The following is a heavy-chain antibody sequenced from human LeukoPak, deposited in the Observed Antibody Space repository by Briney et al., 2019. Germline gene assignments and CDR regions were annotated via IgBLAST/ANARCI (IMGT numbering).Heavy chain of an antibody. CDR3: AREGTLGWMVATGGFDY. CDR1: GAFISSYY. J-gene: IGHJ4*02. V-gene: IGHV4-4*07. CDR2: IYTSGST. Sequence: PSETLSLTCTVSGAFISSYYWSWIRQPAGKGLEWIGRIYTSGSTNYNPSLKSRVTISVDKSKNQFSLKLSSVTAADTAVYYCAREGTLGWMVATGGFDYWGQGTLVTVSS. D-gene: IGHD5-12*01.